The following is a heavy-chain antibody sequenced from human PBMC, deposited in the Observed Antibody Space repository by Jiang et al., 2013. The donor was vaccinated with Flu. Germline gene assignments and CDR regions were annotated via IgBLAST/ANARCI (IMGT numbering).Heavy chain of an antibody. Sequence: GSGLVKPSETLSLTCTVSGGSVSSSNYYWGWIRQPPGKGLEWIGNIYYSGSTYYNPSLKSRVAISLDTSKNHFSLTLNSVTAADTAVYYCARRLGGSSEFDPWGQGTLVTVSS. V-gene: IGHV4-39*02. CDR1: GGSVSSSNYY. D-gene: IGHD6-6*01. CDR3: ARRLGGSSEFDP. J-gene: IGHJ5*02. CDR2: IYYSGST.